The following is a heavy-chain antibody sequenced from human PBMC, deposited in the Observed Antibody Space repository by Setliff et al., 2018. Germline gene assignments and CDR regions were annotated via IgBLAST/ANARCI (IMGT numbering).Heavy chain of an antibody. J-gene: IGHJ5*02. D-gene: IGHD2-2*03. CDR2: INHSGNT. V-gene: IGHV4-4*02. Sequence: SETLSLTCAVSGGSISSSDSNTNWWSWVRQPPGKGLEWIGEINHSGNTNYNPSLKSRVTVSVDKPKNQFSLKLSSVTAADTAVYYCARGLGIVVVPAAIGCWFDPWGQGTLVTVSS. CDR3: ARGLGIVVVPAAIGCWFDP. CDR1: GGSISSSDSNTNW.